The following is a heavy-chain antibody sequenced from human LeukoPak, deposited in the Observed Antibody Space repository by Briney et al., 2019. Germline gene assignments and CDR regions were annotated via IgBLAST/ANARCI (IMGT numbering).Heavy chain of an antibody. Sequence: GVSLRLSCVASGVTFRSYAMSWVRQAPGKGLEWVSAIGGSGGSTNFADSVKGRLTISRDNSKNTLYLQMNSLRAEDTAVYYCAKDFSGYTVTTSLDYWGQGTLVTVSS. CDR1: GVTFRSYA. V-gene: IGHV3-23*01. CDR2: IGGSGGST. D-gene: IGHD4-17*01. CDR3: AKDFSGYTVTTSLDY. J-gene: IGHJ4*02.